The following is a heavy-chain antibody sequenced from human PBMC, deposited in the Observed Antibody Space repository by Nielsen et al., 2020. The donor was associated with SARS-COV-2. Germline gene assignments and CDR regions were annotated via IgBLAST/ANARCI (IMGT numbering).Heavy chain of an antibody. CDR3: ASQGDYYDSNY. V-gene: IGHV4-34*01. J-gene: IGHJ4*02. CDR1: GGSFSGYY. CDR2: INHSGST. Sequence: SETLSLTCAVSGGSFSGYYWSWIRQPPGKGLEWIGEINHSGSTNYNPSLKSRVTISVDTSKNQFSLKLSSVTAADTAVYYCASQGDYYDSNYWGQGTLVTVSS. D-gene: IGHD3-22*01.